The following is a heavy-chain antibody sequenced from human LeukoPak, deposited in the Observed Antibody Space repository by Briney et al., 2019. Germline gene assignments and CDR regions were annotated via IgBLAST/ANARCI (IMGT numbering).Heavy chain of an antibody. CDR2: INHSGST. D-gene: IGHD6-6*01. J-gene: IGHJ6*02. CDR1: GGSFSGYY. CDR3: ARDSPSFYYYGMDV. V-gene: IGHV4-34*01. Sequence: SETLSLTCAVYGGSFSGYYWSWIRQPPGKGLEWIGEINHSGSTNYNPSLKSRVTISVDTSKNQFSLKLSSVTAADTAVYYCARDSPSFYYYGMDVWGQGTTVTVSS.